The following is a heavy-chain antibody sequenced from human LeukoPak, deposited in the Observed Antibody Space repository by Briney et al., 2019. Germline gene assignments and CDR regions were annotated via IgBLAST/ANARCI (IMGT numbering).Heavy chain of an antibody. D-gene: IGHD3-22*01. CDR3: ARYQYYYDSSSYPVDY. CDR2: IIPILGIA. CDR1: GGTFSSYT. Sequence: SVKVSCKACGGTFSSYTISWVRQAPGQGLEWMGRIIPILGIANYAQKFQGRVTITADKSTSTAYMELSSLRSEDTAVYYCARYQYYYDSSSYPVDYWGQGTLVTVSS. V-gene: IGHV1-69*02. J-gene: IGHJ4*02.